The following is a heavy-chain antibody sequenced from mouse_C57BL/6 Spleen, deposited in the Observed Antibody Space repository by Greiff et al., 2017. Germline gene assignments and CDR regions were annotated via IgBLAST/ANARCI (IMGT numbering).Heavy chain of an antibody. CDR1: GYTFTDYE. Sequence: QVQLQQSGAELVRPGASVTLSCKASGYTFTDYEMHWVKQTPVHGLEWIGAIDPETGGTAYNQKFKGKAILTADKSSSTAYLELRSLTSEDSAVYYCTRRQLRPWFAYWGQGTLVTVSA. CDR3: TRRQLRPWFAY. J-gene: IGHJ3*01. CDR2: IDPETGGT. V-gene: IGHV1-15*01. D-gene: IGHD3-2*02.